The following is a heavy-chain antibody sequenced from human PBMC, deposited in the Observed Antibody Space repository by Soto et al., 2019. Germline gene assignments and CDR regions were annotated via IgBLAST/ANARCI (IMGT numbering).Heavy chain of an antibody. D-gene: IGHD4-17*01. Sequence: ASVKVSCKASGYTFTSYYMHWVRQAPGQGLEWMGIISPSGGSTSYAQKFQGRVTMTRDTSTSTVYMELSSLRSEDTAVYYCAMSTVTTPAALWGQGTLVTVSS. CDR1: GYTFTSYY. J-gene: IGHJ4*02. V-gene: IGHV1-46*03. CDR3: AMSTVTTPAAL. CDR2: ISPSGGST.